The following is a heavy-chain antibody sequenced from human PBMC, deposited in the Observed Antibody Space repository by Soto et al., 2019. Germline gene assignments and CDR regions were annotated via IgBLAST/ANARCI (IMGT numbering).Heavy chain of an antibody. CDR3: ARRRGTGTYPHDFQP. Sequence: QVQLQESGPGLVKPSQTLSLTCTASGGSISSGGYYWSWMRQHPGKGLEWIGYIHYSGSTYYNPSRNSRVTISVDTSNNQFSLKLSSVTAADTAVYYCARRRGTGTYPHDFQPWGQGTLVTVSS. J-gene: IGHJ1*01. CDR1: GGSISSGGYY. D-gene: IGHD1-26*01. V-gene: IGHV4-31*03. CDR2: IHYSGST.